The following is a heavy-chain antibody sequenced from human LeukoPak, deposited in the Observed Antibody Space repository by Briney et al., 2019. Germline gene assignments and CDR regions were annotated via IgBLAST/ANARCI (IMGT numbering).Heavy chain of an antibody. CDR1: GFTFSTSW. J-gene: IGHJ4*02. CDR2: INQDGSEK. V-gene: IGHV3-7*01. Sequence: GGSLRLSCAASGFTFSTSWMNWVRQAPGKGLEWVTNINQDGSEKYYVDSVKGRFSISRDNAKNSLYLQMNSLRAEDTAVYCGVVYWGQGILITVSS. D-gene: IGHD1-26*01. CDR3: VVY.